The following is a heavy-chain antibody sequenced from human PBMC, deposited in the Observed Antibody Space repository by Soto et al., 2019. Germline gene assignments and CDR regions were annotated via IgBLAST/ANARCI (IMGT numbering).Heavy chain of an antibody. CDR2: IYPGDSDT. CDR1: GYSFASYW. CDR3: ARTRSFTLGFYYDGMDV. V-gene: IGHV5-51*01. D-gene: IGHD6-6*01. J-gene: IGHJ6*02. Sequence: PGESLKISCQGSGYSFASYWIGWVRQMPGKDLEWMGIIYPGDSDTIYSPSFQGQVTISADKSLRTAYLQWTSLKASDTALYYCARTRSFTLGFYYDGMDVWGQGTTVTVSS.